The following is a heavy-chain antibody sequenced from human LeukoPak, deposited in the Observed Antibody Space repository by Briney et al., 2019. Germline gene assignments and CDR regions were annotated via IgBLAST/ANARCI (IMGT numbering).Heavy chain of an antibody. CDR1: GFTFSSYA. CDR3: ARGGSYYDYVWGSYRYTNPFDY. Sequence: PGGSLRLSCAASGFTFSSYAMSWVRQPPGKGLEWIGEINHSGSTNYNPSLKSRVTISVDTSKNQFSLKLSSVTAADTAVYYCARGGSYYDYVWGSYRYTNPFDYWGQGTLVTVSS. D-gene: IGHD3-16*02. J-gene: IGHJ4*02. V-gene: IGHV4-34*01. CDR2: INHSGST.